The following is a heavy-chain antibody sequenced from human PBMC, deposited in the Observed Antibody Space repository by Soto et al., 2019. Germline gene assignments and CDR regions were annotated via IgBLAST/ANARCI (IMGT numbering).Heavy chain of an antibody. CDR2: ISYDGSNK. CDR1: GFTFSSYG. Sequence: QVQLVESGGGVVEPGRSLRLSGAASGFTFSSYGMHWVREAPGKGLEWVAVISYDGSNKYYADSVKGRFTISRDNSKNTLYLQMNSLRAEDTAVYYCAKDQLRGVRAVITYYYGMDVWGQGTTVTVSS. D-gene: IGHD3-10*01. J-gene: IGHJ6*02. V-gene: IGHV3-30*18. CDR3: AKDQLRGVRAVITYYYGMDV.